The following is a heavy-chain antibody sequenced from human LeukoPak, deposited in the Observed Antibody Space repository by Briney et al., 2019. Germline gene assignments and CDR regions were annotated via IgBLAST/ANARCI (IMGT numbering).Heavy chain of an antibody. D-gene: IGHD1-26*01. CDR2: ISPDGSVT. CDR1: GFNLRTFW. Sequence: PGGSLRLSCAASGFNLRTFWIHWIRQDAGGRLVWVSRISPDGSVTTYTASVKGRFATSRDNAKNTLYLEMNSLRADDAAIYYCVSDSGLRSGGDSWGQGTPVTVSS. J-gene: IGHJ4*02. CDR3: VSDSGLRSGGDS. V-gene: IGHV3-74*01.